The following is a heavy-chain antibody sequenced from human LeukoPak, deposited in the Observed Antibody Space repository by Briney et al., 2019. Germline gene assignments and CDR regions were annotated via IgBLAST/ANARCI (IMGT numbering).Heavy chain of an antibody. D-gene: IGHD6-19*01. V-gene: IGHV3-53*01. CDR1: GFTVSSNY. J-gene: IGHJ6*02. Sequence: PGGSLRLSCAASGFTVSSNYMSWVRQAPGKGLEWVSVIYSGGSTYYADSVKGRFTISRDNSKNTLYLQMNSLRAEDTAVYYCATRDSQSSGWYHCYYGMDVWGQGTTVTVSS. CDR3: ATRDSQSSGWYHCYYGMDV. CDR2: IYSGGST.